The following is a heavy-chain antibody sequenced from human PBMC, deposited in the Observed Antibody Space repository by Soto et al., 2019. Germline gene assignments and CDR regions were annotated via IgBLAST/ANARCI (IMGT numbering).Heavy chain of an antibody. CDR2: INPNSGGT. J-gene: IGHJ5*02. Sequence: ASVKVSCKASGYTFTGYYMRWVRQAPGQGLEWMGWINPNSGGTNYAQKFQGRVTMTRDTSISTAYMELSRLRSDDTAVYYCARDETYYDILTGNNWFDPWGQGTLVTVSS. D-gene: IGHD3-9*01. CDR3: ARDETYYDILTGNNWFDP. CDR1: GYTFTGYY. V-gene: IGHV1-2*02.